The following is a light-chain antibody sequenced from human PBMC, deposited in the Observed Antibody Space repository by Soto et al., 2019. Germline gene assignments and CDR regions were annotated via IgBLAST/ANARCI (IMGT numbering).Light chain of an antibody. CDR2: DVN. CDR1: SSDVGGSDF. V-gene: IGLV2-14*03. Sequence: QSALTQPASVSGSPGQSIAISCTGTSSDVGGSDFVSWYQHHPGEAPKLIIHDVNNRPSGVSARFSGSKSGNTASLTISGLQAEDEADYFCSSYTTGNTPYVFGAGTKLTVL. CDR3: SSYTTGNTPYV. J-gene: IGLJ1*01.